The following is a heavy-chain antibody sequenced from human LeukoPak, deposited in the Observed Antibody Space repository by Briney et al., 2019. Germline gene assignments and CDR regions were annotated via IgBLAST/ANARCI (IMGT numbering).Heavy chain of an antibody. D-gene: IGHD3-10*01. CDR1: GFTFSSYG. J-gene: IGHJ4*02. CDR2: ISYDGSNK. CDR3: ARDYSWDGSGRDPYYFDY. V-gene: IGHV3-30*03. Sequence: GGSLRLSCAASGFTFSSYGMHWVRQAPGKGLEWVAVISYDGSNKYYADSVKGRFTISRDNSKNTLYLQMNSLRAEDTAVYYCARDYSWDGSGRDPYYFDYWGQGTLVTVSS.